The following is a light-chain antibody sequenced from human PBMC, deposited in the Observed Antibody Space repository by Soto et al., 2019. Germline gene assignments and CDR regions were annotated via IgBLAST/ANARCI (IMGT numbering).Light chain of an antibody. CDR1: QDIANY. CDR2: AAI. J-gene: IGKJ1*01. Sequence: DIQMTQCPSSLSASVGDRVTITCRASQDIANYLAWYQQKPGKVPKLLIYAAITLQSGVPSRFSGSGSGTDFTLTINSLQPEDVATYYCQKYYNAPRTFGQGTKVDIK. CDR3: QKYYNAPRT. V-gene: IGKV1-27*01.